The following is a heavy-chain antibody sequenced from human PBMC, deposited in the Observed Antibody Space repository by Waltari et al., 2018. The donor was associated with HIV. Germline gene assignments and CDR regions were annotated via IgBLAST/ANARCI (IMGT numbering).Heavy chain of an antibody. V-gene: IGHV4-38-2*01. CDR2: IYHSGST. CDR3: ARRAAAFLDV. J-gene: IGHJ6*02. D-gene: IGHD6-25*01. Sequence: QVQLQESGPGLVKPSETLSLTCAVSGYSISSGYYWGWIRQPPGKGLEWIGSIYHSGSTYYNPSLKSRVTISVDTSKNQFSLKLSSVTAADTAVYYCARRAAAFLDVWGQGTTVTVSS. CDR1: GYSISSGYY.